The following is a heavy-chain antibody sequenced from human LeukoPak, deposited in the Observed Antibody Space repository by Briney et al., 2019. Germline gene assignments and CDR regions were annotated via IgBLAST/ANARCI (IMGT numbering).Heavy chain of an antibody. D-gene: IGHD3-22*01. Sequence: KPGGSLRLSCAASGFTFSSYSMNWVRQAPGKGLEWVSSISSSSSYIYYADSVKGRFTISRDNAKNSLYLQMNSLRAEDTAVYYCARDIKYYDSSGYLYWGQGTLVTVSS. V-gene: IGHV3-21*01. CDR1: GFTFSSYS. J-gene: IGHJ4*02. CDR2: ISSSSSYI. CDR3: ARDIKYYDSSGYLY.